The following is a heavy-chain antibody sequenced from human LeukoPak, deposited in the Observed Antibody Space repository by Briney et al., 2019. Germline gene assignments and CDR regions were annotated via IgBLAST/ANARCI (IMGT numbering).Heavy chain of an antibody. D-gene: IGHD1-20*01. CDR3: AHTKRAPKRRYNWNNWFDP. CDR1: GFSLSTSGVG. CDR2: IYWDDDK. Sequence: SGPTLVKPTQTLTLTCTFSGFSLSTSGVGVGWIRQPPGKALEWLALIYWDDDKRYSPSLKSGLTITKDTSKNQVVLTMTNMDPVDTATYYCAHTKRAPKRRYNWNNWFDPWGQGTLVTVSS. J-gene: IGHJ5*02. V-gene: IGHV2-5*02.